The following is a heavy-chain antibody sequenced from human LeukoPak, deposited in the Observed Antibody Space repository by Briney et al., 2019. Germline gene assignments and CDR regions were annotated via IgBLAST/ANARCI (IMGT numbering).Heavy chain of an antibody. Sequence: ASVKVSCKASGYTFSTYYMHWVRQAPGQGLEWMGMINPSGSSTNYAEKLQGGVTMTRDTSTRTVYMELSSLRSEDTAVYYCARGEWELILDWGQGTLVTVSS. CDR2: INPSGSST. D-gene: IGHD1-26*01. CDR3: ARGEWELILD. CDR1: GYTFSTYY. V-gene: IGHV1-46*01. J-gene: IGHJ4*02.